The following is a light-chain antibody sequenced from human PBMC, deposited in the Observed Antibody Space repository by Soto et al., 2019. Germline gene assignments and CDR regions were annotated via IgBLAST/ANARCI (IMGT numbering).Light chain of an antibody. CDR3: LQDSNYPLT. J-gene: IGKJ4*01. CDR1: QGVRND. Sequence: AIQMTQSPSSLSASVGDRVTITCRASQGVRNDLGWYQQKPGQAPKLLIYAASSIQIGVPSRFSGSGSGTDFTLTISSLQPEDCANDYCLQDSNYPLTCGGGTKVEIK. V-gene: IGKV1-6*01. CDR2: AAS.